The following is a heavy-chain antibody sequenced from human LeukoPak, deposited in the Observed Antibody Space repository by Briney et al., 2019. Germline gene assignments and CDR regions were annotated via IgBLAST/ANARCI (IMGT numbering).Heavy chain of an antibody. D-gene: IGHD2-15*01. CDR2: ICSNDNNT. V-gene: IGHV3-23*01. CDR1: GFTFSSYA. Sequence: GGSLRLSCAASGFTFSSYAMNWVRQAPGKGLEWVSAICSNDNNTYYVTSVKGRFTISRDNSKNTLSLQLNSLRAEDTAVYYCAKGTSSSCYSAPNYWGQGTLVTVSS. J-gene: IGHJ4*02. CDR3: AKGTSSSCYSAPNY.